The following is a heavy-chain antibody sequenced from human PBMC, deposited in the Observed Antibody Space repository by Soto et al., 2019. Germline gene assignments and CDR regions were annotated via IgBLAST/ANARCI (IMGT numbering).Heavy chain of an antibody. V-gene: IGHV4-39*01. CDR2: IYYSGST. CDR1: GGSISSSSYY. CDR3: ARGYCSGGSCYRY. D-gene: IGHD2-15*01. J-gene: IGHJ4*02. Sequence: SDTLSLTCTVSGGSISSSSYYWRWIRQPPGKGLEWIGSIYYSGSTYYNPSLKSRVTISVDTSKNQFSLKLSSVTAADTAVYYCARGYCSGGSCYRYWGQGXQVTVSS.